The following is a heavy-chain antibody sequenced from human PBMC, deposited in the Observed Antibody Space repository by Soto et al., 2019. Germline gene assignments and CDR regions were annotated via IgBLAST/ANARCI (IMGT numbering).Heavy chain of an antibody. V-gene: IGHV1-69*13. J-gene: IGHJ3*02. Sequence: ASVKVSCKASGGTFISYAISWVRQAPGQGLEWMGGIIPIFGTANYAQKFQGRVTITADESTSTAYMELSSLRSEDTAVYYCASPTVASYYYDSSDKRGAFDIWFHGSLVTVSS. D-gene: IGHD3-22*01. CDR2: IIPIFGTA. CDR1: GGTFISYA. CDR3: ASPTVASYYYDSSDKRGAFDI.